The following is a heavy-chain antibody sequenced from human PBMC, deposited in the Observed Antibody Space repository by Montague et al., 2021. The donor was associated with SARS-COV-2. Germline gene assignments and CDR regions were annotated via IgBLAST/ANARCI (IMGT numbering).Heavy chain of an antibody. CDR3: ASRGAVAGKVYFQH. D-gene: IGHD6-19*01. J-gene: IGHJ1*01. V-gene: IGHV4-4*02. Sequence: SETLSLTCAVSGGSISSSNWWSWVRQPPGKGLAWIGEIYHSGSTNNNPSLKSRVTISVDKSKNQFSLKLSSVTAADTAVYYCASRGAVAGKVYFQHWGQGTLVTVSS. CDR2: IYHSGST. CDR1: GGSISSSNW.